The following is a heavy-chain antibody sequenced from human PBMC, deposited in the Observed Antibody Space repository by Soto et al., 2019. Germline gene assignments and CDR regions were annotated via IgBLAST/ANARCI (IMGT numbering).Heavy chain of an antibody. CDR3: AGNLGATRGPFDF. CDR2: IYHSGST. D-gene: IGHD1-26*01. CDR1: GVSISSANW. J-gene: IGHJ4*02. Sequence: PSETLSLSCAVSGVSISSANWWNLVRQPPGKGLEWIGDIYHSGSTNYNPSLKSRVTISLDKSKNQFSLRLSSVTAADTAVYYCAGNLGATRGPFDFWGLGTLVTVSS. V-gene: IGHV4-4*02.